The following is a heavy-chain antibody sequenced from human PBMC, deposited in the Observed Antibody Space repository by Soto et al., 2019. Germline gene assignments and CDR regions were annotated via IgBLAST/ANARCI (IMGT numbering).Heavy chain of an antibody. D-gene: IGHD3-10*01. CDR2: IIPILGIA. Sequence: QVQLVQSGAEVKKPGSSVKVSCKASGGTFSSYTISWVRQAPGQGLEWMGRIIPILGIANYAQKFQGRVTITADKSTSIAYMELSCLRSEDTAVYYCARAKFTMVRGAAELDYWGQGTLITVSS. J-gene: IGHJ4*02. CDR3: ARAKFTMVRGAAELDY. V-gene: IGHV1-69*02. CDR1: GGTFSSYT.